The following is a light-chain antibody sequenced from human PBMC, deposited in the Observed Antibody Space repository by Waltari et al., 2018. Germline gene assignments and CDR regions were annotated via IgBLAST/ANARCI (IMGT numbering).Light chain of an antibody. Sequence: AIQMTQSPSSLSASVGERVSITCRASQDIRKELAWYQQKPGKAPKLLIYAASSLHGGVPSRFSGSGSGTDFTLTISSLQPEDFATYYCLQDYTYPPWTFGQGTKVEIK. CDR2: AAS. V-gene: IGKV1-6*01. CDR3: LQDYTYPPWT. CDR1: QDIRKE. J-gene: IGKJ1*01.